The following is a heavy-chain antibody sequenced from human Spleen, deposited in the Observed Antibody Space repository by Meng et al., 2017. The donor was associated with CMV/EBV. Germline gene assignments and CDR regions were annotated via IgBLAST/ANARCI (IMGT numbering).Heavy chain of an antibody. J-gene: IGHJ6*02. CDR1: GDSISTYY. Sequence: SETLSLTCTVSGDSISTYYWNWIRQPPGKGLEWIGYITYSGSTNYNPSLKSRVTISGDTSKNQFSLKVTSVTAADTAVYYCARSNYDFWSAVYYYGMDVWGQGTTVTVSS. V-gene: IGHV4-59*01. CDR2: ITYSGST. CDR3: ARSNYDFWSAVYYYGMDV. D-gene: IGHD3-3*01.